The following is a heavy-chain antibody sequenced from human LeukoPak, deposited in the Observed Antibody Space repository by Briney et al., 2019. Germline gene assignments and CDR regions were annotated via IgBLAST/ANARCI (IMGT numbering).Heavy chain of an antibody. CDR2: IYYSGST. CDR3: ARDWFAHVDTAMAFDY. Sequence: SETLSLTCTVSGGSVSSVTYYWSWIRQPPGEGLVWIGYIYYSGSTNYNPSLKSRVTISVDTSKNQFSLKVTSVTAADTAVYYGARDWFAHVDTAMAFDYWGQGTLVTVSS. V-gene: IGHV4-61*01. D-gene: IGHD5-18*01. CDR1: GGSVSSVTYY. J-gene: IGHJ4*02.